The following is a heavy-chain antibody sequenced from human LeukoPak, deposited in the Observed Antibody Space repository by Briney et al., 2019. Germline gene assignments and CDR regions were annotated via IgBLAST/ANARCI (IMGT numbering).Heavy chain of an antibody. CDR1: RGSISSGGYY. Sequence: SETLSLTCTVSRGSISSGGYYWSWVRQHPGKGLEWIGYIYHSGSTYYNPSLKSRVIISVDTSKNQFSLKLSSVTAADTAVYYCARAHITQGVVDGFDIWGQGTMVTVSS. CDR2: IYHSGST. J-gene: IGHJ3*02. D-gene: IGHD3-10*01. CDR3: ARAHITQGVVDGFDI. V-gene: IGHV4-31*03.